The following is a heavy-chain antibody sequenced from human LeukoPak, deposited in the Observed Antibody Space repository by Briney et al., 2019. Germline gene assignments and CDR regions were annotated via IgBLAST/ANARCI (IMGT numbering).Heavy chain of an antibody. Sequence: GGSLRLSCAASGFTFSSYWMSWVRQAPGKGLEWVANIKQDGSEKYYVDSVKGRFTISGDNAKNSLYLQMNSLRAEDTAVYYCARVIGGNWFDPWGQGTLVTVSS. CDR3: ARVIGGNWFDP. CDR2: IKQDGSEK. CDR1: GFTFSSYW. J-gene: IGHJ5*02. D-gene: IGHD3-22*01. V-gene: IGHV3-7*01.